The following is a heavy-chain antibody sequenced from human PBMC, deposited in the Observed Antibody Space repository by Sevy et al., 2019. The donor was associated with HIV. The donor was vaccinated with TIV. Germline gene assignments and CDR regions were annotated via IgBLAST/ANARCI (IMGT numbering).Heavy chain of an antibody. CDR2: IRSKAYGGTT. CDR3: TRVGCSGGSCXSRGAYYYYGMDV. D-gene: IGHD2-15*01. J-gene: IGHJ6*02. Sequence: GGSLRLSCTASGFTFGDYAMSWFRQAPGKGLEWVGFIRSKAYGGTTEYAASVKGRFTISRDDSKSIAYLQMNSLKTXXXXXXXXTRVGCSGGSCXSRGAYYYYGMDVWGQGTTVTVSS. CDR1: GFTFGDYA. V-gene: IGHV3-49*03.